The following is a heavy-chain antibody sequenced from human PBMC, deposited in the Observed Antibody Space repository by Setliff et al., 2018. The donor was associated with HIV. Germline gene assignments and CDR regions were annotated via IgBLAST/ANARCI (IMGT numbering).Heavy chain of an antibody. J-gene: IGHJ4*02. D-gene: IGHD5-12*01. CDR3: ARDPSGYKFFDY. CDR1: GDAFNSYA. Sequence: RASVKVSCKASGDAFNSYAISWVRQAPGQGLEWMGGIIPMFGTANYAQKFQGRVTITTDASTSTAYMELSSLRAEDTAVYYCARDPSGYKFFDYWGQGTLVTVSS. CDR2: IIPMFGTA. V-gene: IGHV1-69*05.